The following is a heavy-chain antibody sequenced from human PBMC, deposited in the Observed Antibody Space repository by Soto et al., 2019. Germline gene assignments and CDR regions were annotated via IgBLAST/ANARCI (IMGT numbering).Heavy chain of an antibody. J-gene: IGHJ5*02. CDR2: IYWNDDK. CDR3: AHRGEMAIRNWFDP. CDR1: GFSLSTSGVG. D-gene: IGHD3-16*01. V-gene: IGHV2-5*01. Sequence: QITLKESGPTLVKPTQTLTLTCTFSGFSLSTSGVGVGWIRQPPGKALEWLALIYWNDDKRYSPSLKSRLTITKVTSKNQVVLTMTNMDPVDTATYYCAHRGEMAIRNWFDPWGQGTLVTVSS.